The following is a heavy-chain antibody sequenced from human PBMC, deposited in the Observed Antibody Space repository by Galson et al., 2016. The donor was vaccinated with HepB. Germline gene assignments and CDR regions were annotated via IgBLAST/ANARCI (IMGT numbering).Heavy chain of an antibody. CDR2: IYSGGST. CDR3: ARGVIAAYEYYFDY. J-gene: IGHJ4*02. D-gene: IGHD3-10*01. V-gene: IGHV3-53*01. Sequence: SLRLSCAASGFTVSSNYMTWVRQAPGKGLEWVSLIYSGGSTYYADSVKGRFTISRDNSKNTLYLQMNSLRAEDTAVYYCARGVIAAYEYYFDYWGQGTLVTVSS. CDR1: GFTVSSNY.